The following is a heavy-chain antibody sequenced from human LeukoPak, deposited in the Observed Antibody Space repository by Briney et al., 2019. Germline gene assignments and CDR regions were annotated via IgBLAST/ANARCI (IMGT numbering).Heavy chain of an antibody. CDR2: ISSSSTYI. CDR3: ARAEGSGSSFDY. V-gene: IGHV3-21*01. J-gene: IGHJ4*02. Sequence: PGGSLRLSCVASGVPFRSFSMNWVRQAPGKGLEWVSSISSSSTYIYYADSVKGRFTISRDNATNSLYLQMNSLRVEDTAVYYCARAEGSGSSFDYWGQGTLVTVSS. D-gene: IGHD3-10*01. CDR1: GVPFRSFS.